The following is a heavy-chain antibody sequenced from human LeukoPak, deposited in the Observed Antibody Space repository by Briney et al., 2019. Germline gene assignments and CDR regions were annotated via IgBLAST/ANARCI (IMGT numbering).Heavy chain of an antibody. J-gene: IGHJ6*02. CDR1: GGSISSYY. D-gene: IGHD1-1*01. V-gene: IGHV4-59*08. CDR2: ILYSGST. Sequence: SETLSLTCTVSGGSISSYYWSWIRQPPGKGLEWIGYILYSGSTNYNPSLRSRVTISVDTSKNQFSLKLSPVTAADTAVYYCARHLNWNGNYYYYYGMDVWGQGTTVTVSS. CDR3: ARHLNWNGNYYYYYGMDV.